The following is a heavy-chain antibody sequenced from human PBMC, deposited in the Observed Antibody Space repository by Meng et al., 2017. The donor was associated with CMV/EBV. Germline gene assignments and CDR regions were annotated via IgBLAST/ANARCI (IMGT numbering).Heavy chain of an antibody. J-gene: IGHJ4*02. CDR1: GFTFSSYW. CDR2: ISYDGSNK. CDR3: ARGTKISSSFDY. V-gene: IGHV3-30-3*01. D-gene: IGHD6-6*01. Sequence: GGSLRLSCAASGFTFSSYWMSWVRQAPGKGLEWVAVISYDGSNKYYADSVKGRFTISRDNSKNTLYLQMNSLRAEDTAVYYCARGTKISSSFDYWGQGTLVTVSS.